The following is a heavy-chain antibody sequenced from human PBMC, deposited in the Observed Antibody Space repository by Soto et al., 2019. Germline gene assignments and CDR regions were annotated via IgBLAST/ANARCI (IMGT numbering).Heavy chain of an antibody. CDR1: GFTFSNYA. CDR3: ARDRVCTSATCGEFDYYYYYGMDV. J-gene: IGHJ6*02. CDR2: ISYGGNNK. D-gene: IGHD2-2*01. V-gene: IGHV3-30*04. Sequence: GGSLRLSGAASGFTFSNYAMHWVRQAPGKGLEWVAIISYGGNNKYNADSVKRRFTITRDDSKSTLYLQMNSRRAEDTAVYYCARDRVCTSATCGEFDYYYYYGMDVWGQGTTVTVSS.